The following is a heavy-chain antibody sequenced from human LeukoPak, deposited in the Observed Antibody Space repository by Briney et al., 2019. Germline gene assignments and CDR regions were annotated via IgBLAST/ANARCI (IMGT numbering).Heavy chain of an antibody. D-gene: IGHD3-3*01. CDR2: NNHNKNT. Sequence: SETLSLTCAVSGGSFSGFYWSWIRQSPWKGLEWIGENNHNKNTKYNPSLKSRVTISVDTSKNQFSLKMTSVTAADTAVYYCARRGFGYDDFWKIDPWSQGILVIVSS. V-gene: IGHV4-34*01. CDR3: ARRGFGYDDFWKIDP. J-gene: IGHJ5*02. CDR1: GGSFSGFY.